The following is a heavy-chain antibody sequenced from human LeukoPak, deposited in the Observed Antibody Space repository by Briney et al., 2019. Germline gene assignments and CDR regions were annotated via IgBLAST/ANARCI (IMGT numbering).Heavy chain of an antibody. CDR2: IIPIFGTA. J-gene: IGHJ2*01. CDR1: GGTFSSYA. D-gene: IGHD1-26*01. Sequence: SVKVSCKSSGGTFSSYAIRWVRQAPGQGLEWMGGIIPIFGTANYAQKFQGRVTITTDESTSTAYMELSSLRSEDTAVYYCARDGKPVGATSAGYFDLWGRGTLVTVSS. CDR3: ARDGKPVGATSAGYFDL. V-gene: IGHV1-69*05.